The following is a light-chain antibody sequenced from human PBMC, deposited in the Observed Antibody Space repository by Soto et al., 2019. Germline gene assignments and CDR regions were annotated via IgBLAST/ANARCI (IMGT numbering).Light chain of an antibody. CDR3: SSYTGGSTYWV. CDR2: EVT. V-gene: IGLV2-14*01. Sequence: QSVLTQPASVSGSPGQSITISCTGTSSDVGAYNYVSWYQQYPGKAPKLVIYEVTNRPSGVSNRFSGSKSGNTASLTISGLQAEDEAYYHCSSYTGGSTYWVFGGGTKLTVL. CDR1: SSDVGAYNY. J-gene: IGLJ3*02.